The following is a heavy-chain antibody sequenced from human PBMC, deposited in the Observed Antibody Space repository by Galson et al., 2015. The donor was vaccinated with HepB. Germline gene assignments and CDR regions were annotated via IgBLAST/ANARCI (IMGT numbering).Heavy chain of an antibody. V-gene: IGHV3-9*01. J-gene: IGHJ3*02. D-gene: IGHD6-13*01. CDR2: VSWNSGSI. Sequence: SLRLSCAGSRFTFDDYAMHWVRQAPGKGLEWVSGVSWNSGSIDYADSVKGRFTISRDNAKNSLYLQMNSLRAEDTALYYCAKDIEGRGSWYNGDAFDIWGRGTMVTVSS. CDR3: AKDIEGRGSWYNGDAFDI. CDR1: RFTFDDYA.